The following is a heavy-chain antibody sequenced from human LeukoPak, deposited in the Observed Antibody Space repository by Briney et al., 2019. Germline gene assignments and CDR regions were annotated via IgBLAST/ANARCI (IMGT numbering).Heavy chain of an antibody. D-gene: IGHD5-12*01. J-gene: IGHJ4*02. CDR2: INWSGGSA. Sequence: GGSLRLSCAASGFSFDDYAMHWVRQSPGKGLEWVSHINWSGGSADYADSVKGRFTISRDNSKNSLYLQMNSLRTEDTALYYCAKPHLSVVATPYFDYWGQGTLVTVSS. CDR3: AKPHLSVVATPYFDY. V-gene: IGHV3-43D*03. CDR1: GFSFDDYA.